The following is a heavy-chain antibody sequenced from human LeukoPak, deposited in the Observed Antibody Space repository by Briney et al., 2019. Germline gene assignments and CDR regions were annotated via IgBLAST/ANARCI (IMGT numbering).Heavy chain of an antibody. CDR1: GGSCDDYY. D-gene: IGHD5-24*01. V-gene: IGHV4-34*01. Sequence: SETLSLTCDVYGGSCDDYYCSWIRQPPGKGLEWIGEIHPSEGFYYNSSLVSRVTISIDPSKTHFSLRLASVTAADTAFYYCARGRDRSKAGDHWGQGSLVTVTS. CDR2: IHPSEGF. CDR3: ARGRDRSKAGDH. J-gene: IGHJ4*02.